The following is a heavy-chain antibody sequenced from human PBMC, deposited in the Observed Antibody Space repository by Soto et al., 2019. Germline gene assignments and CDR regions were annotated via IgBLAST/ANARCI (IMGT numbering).Heavy chain of an antibody. CDR2: ISSSGSTI. D-gene: IGHD6-19*01. V-gene: IGHV3-11*01. J-gene: IGHJ4*02. CDR3: ARGVIGWLDAWAVAGTYFDY. CDR1: GFTFSDYY. Sequence: PGGSLRLSCAASGFTFSDYYMSWIRQAPGKGLEWVSYISSSGSTIYYADSVKGRFTISRDNAKNSLYLQMNSLRAEDTAVYYCARGVIGWLDAWAVAGTYFDYWGQGTLVTVS.